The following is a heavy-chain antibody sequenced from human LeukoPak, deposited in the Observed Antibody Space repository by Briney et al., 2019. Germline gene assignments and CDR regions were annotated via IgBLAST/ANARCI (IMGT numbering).Heavy chain of an antibody. J-gene: IGHJ3*02. CDR2: MNPNSGNT. D-gene: IGHD3-10*01. CDR3: ARDPGPSMVRGVTDAFDI. V-gene: IGHV1-8*01. Sequence: ASVKVSCKASGYTFTSYDINWVRQATGQGLEWMGWMNPNSGNTGYAQKFQGRVTMTRNTSISTAYMELSSLRSEDTAVYYCARDPGPSMVRGVTDAFDIWGQGTMVTASS. CDR1: GYTFTSYD.